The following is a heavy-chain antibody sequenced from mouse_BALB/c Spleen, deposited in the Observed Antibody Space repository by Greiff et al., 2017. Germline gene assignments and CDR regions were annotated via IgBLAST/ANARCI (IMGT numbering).Heavy chain of an antibody. Sequence: VQLQQSGPELVKPGASVKISCKASGYAFRSSWMNWVKQRPGQGLEWIGRIYPGDGDTNYNGKFKGKATLTADRSSSTAYMQLSSLTSEASAVYYCARYYGYDVGVYYAMDYWGQGTSESVSS. CDR3: ARYYGYDVGVYYAMDY. V-gene: IGHV1-82*01. CDR2: IYPGDGDT. CDR1: GYAFRSSW. J-gene: IGHJ4*01. D-gene: IGHD2-2*01.